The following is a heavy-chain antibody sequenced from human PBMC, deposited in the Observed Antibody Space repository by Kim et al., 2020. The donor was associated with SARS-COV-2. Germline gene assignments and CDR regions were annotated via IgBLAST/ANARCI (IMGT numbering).Heavy chain of an antibody. CDR2: IKKDGSEK. CDR1: GFTFSSYW. J-gene: IGHJ6*02. D-gene: IGHD3-10*01. CDR3: ARVGLEGGSYYIGYYYYYGFDV. V-gene: IGHV3-7*01. Sequence: GGSLRLSCAASGFTFSSYWMSWVRQAPGKGLEWVANIKKDGSEKYYVDSVKGRFTISRDNAKNSLYLQMNSLRAEDTAVYYCARVGLEGGSYYIGYYYYYGFDVWGQGTTVTVSS.